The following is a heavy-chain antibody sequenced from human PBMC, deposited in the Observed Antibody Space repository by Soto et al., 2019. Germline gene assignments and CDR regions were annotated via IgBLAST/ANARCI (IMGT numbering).Heavy chain of an antibody. CDR3: AKVPNIAAAGTNWYFDL. D-gene: IGHD6-13*01. J-gene: IGHJ2*01. V-gene: IGHV3-30*18. Sequence: QVQLVESGGGVVQPGRSLRLSCAASGFTFSSYGMHWVRQAPGKGLEWVAVISYDGSNKYYADSVKGRFTISRDNSKNTLYLQMNSLRAEDTVVYYCAKVPNIAAAGTNWYFDLWGRGTLVTVSS. CDR2: ISYDGSNK. CDR1: GFTFSSYG.